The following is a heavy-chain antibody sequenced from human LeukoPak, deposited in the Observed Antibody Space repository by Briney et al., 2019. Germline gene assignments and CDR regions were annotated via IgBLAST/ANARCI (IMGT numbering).Heavy chain of an antibody. D-gene: IGHD2-8*02. Sequence: ASVKVSCKASGSTFTNYYIHWVRQAPGQGLEWMGIINPSGGSTVYAQKFQGRVAVTRDTSTGTVYMDLSSLKSEDTAVYYCARGPGGTSDYWGQGTLVSVSS. J-gene: IGHJ4*02. CDR2: INPSGGST. V-gene: IGHV1-46*01. CDR1: GSTFTNYY. CDR3: ARGPGGTSDY.